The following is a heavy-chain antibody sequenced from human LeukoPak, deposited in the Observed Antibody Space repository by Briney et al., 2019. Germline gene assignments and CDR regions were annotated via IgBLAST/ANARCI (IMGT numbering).Heavy chain of an antibody. CDR1: GGTFSSYA. Sequence: SVKVSCKASGGTFSSYAISWVRQAPGQGLEWMGGIFPIFGTANYAQKFKGRVTITTDESTRTAYMELSSLRSEDTAVYYCASVGELLPYYYYYMDVWGKGTTVTVSS. V-gene: IGHV1-69*05. J-gene: IGHJ6*03. CDR3: ASVGELLPYYYYYMDV. CDR2: IFPIFGTA. D-gene: IGHD1-26*01.